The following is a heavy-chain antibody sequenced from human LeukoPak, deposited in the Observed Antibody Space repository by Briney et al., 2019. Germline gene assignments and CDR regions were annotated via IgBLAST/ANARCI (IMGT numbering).Heavy chain of an antibody. CDR2: MNPNSGNT. Sequence: GASVTVSCKASGYTFTSYDINWVRQATGQGLEWMGWMNPNSGNTGYAQKFQGRVTITADKSTSTAYMELSSLRSEDTAVYYCARGGLTNRYCSGGSCYGVGVDYWGQGTLVTVSS. V-gene: IGHV1-8*01. CDR3: ARGGLTNRYCSGGSCYGVGVDY. CDR1: GYTFTSYD. D-gene: IGHD2-15*01. J-gene: IGHJ4*02.